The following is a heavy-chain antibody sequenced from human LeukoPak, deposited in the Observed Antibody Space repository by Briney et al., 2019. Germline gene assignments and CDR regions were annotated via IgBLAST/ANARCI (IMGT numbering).Heavy chain of an antibody. CDR3: AKDYCSGGSCYSGVPDC. V-gene: IGHV3-23*01. D-gene: IGHD2-15*01. CDR1: GFTFSSYA. CDR2: ISGSGGST. J-gene: IGHJ4*02. Sequence: PGGSLRLSCAASGFTFSSYAMSWVRQAPGKGLEWVSAISGSGGSTYYADSVKGRFTISRDNSKNTLYLQMNSLRAEDTAVYYCAKDYCSGGSCYSGVPDCWGQGTLVTVSS.